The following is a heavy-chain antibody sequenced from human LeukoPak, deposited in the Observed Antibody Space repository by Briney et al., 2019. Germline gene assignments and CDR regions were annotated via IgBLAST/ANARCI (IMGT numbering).Heavy chain of an antibody. CDR3: ARESNYYGSGSYLLHYGMDV. D-gene: IGHD3-10*01. CDR1: GYAFTSYG. V-gene: IGHV1-18*01. Sequence: ASVKVSCKASGYAFTSYGISWVRQAPGQGLEWMGWISAYNGNTNYAQKLQGRVTMTTDTSTSTAYMELRSLRSDDTAVYYCARESNYYGSGSYLLHYGMDVWGQGTTVTVSS. CDR2: ISAYNGNT. J-gene: IGHJ6*02.